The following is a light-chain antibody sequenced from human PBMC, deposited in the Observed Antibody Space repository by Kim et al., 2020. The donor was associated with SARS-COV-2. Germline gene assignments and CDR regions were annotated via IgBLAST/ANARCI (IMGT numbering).Light chain of an antibody. CDR3: CSYAGSSTWV. CDR1: SSDVGSYNL. J-gene: IGLJ3*02. V-gene: IGLV2-23*02. CDR2: EVS. Sequence: GPSNTISCTGTSSDVGSYNLVSWYQQHPSKAPKLMIYEVSKRPSGVSNRFSGSKSGNTASLTISGLQAEDEADYYCCSYAGSSTWVFGGGTQLTVL.